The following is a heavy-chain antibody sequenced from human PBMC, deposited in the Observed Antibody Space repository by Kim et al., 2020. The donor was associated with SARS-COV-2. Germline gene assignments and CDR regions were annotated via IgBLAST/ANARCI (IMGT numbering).Heavy chain of an antibody. Sequence: GESLKISCQGSGYSFTSYWIGWVRQMPGKGLEWMGIIYPGDSDTRYSPSFQGQVTISADKSISTAYLQWSSLKASDTAMYYCARHKPTGTTLYYYYGMDVWGQGTTVTVSS. CDR1: GYSFTSYW. CDR2: IYPGDSDT. V-gene: IGHV5-51*01. J-gene: IGHJ6*02. D-gene: IGHD1-1*01. CDR3: ARHKPTGTTLYYYYGMDV.